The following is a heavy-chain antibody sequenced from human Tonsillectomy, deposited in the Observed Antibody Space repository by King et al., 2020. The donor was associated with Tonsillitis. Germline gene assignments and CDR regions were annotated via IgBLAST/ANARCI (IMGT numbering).Heavy chain of an antibody. V-gene: IGHV4-61*02. D-gene: IGHD2-2*01. CDR3: AMTAIVVVPAARTGWFDP. CDR2: VYTSGST. J-gene: IGHJ5*02. CDR1: GGSISSGSYY. Sequence: QLQESGPGLVKPSQTLSLTCTVSGGSISSGSYYWRWIRQPAGKGLEWIGRVYTSGSTNYNPSLKSRVSISVDTSKNQFSLNLSSVTAADTAVYYCAMTAIVVVPAARTGWFDPWGQGTLVTVSS.